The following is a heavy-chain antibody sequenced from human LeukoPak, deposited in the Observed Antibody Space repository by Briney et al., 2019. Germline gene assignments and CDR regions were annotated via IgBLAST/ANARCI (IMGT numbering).Heavy chain of an antibody. Sequence: ASVKVSCKASGYTFTSYAMHWVRQAPGQRLEWMGWINAGNGNTKYSQKFQGRVTITRDTSASTAYMELSSLRSEDTAVYYCASQEEWDTAMNHPIDYWGQGTLVTVSS. D-gene: IGHD5-18*01. J-gene: IGHJ4*02. CDR2: INAGNGNT. V-gene: IGHV1-3*01. CDR1: GYTFTSYA. CDR3: ASQEEWDTAMNHPIDY.